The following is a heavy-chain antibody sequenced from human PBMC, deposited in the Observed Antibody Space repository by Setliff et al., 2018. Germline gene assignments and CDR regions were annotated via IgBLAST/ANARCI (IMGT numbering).Heavy chain of an antibody. Sequence: PGGSLRLSCAASGFTVSYFSMHWVRQAPVKGLDGVATLSDDGSNEWYADSVKGRFTISRDNSKNTQYLQMNRLRPEDTAVYYCARPGLTLWYYYGMDVWGQGTTVTVSS. CDR1: GFTVSYFS. V-gene: IGHV3-30*03. J-gene: IGHJ6*02. D-gene: IGHD3-10*01. CDR2: LSDDGSNE. CDR3: ARPGLTLWYYYGMDV.